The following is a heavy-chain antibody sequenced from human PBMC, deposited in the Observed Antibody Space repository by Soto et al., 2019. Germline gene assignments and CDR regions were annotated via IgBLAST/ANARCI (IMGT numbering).Heavy chain of an antibody. V-gene: IGHV4-39*01. J-gene: IGHJ5*02. CDR3: ARHVVPDGNNWFDP. Sequence: SETLSLTCTVSGGPINTITYYWGWIRQPPGKGLEWIGTIYYSGSTYYNPSLKSRVTTSVDTPKKQFSLKLTSVTAEDTAVYYCARHVVPDGNNWFDPWGQGTLVTVSS. D-gene: IGHD2-2*01. CDR1: GGPINTITYY. CDR2: IYYSGST.